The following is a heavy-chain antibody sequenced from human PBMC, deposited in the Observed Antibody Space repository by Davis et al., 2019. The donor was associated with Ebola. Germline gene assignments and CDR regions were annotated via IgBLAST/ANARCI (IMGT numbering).Heavy chain of an antibody. CDR1: GGSISSSNW. D-gene: IGHD6-19*01. J-gene: IGHJ2*01. V-gene: IGHV4-4*02. Sequence: MPGGSLRLSCAVSGGSISSSNWWSWVRQPPGKGLEWIGEIYHSGSTNYNPSLKSRVTISVDKSKNQFSLKLSSVTAADTAVYYCARSFVAGDWYFDLWGRGTLVTVSS. CDR3: ARSFVAGDWYFDL. CDR2: IYHSGST.